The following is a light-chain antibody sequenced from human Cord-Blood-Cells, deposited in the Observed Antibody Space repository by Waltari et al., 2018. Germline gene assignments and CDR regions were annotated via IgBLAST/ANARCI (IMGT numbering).Light chain of an antibody. CDR3: WLSCSGALV. V-gene: IGLV7-46*01. CDR2: DTS. Sequence: QAVVTQDPSLTVSPGRTVTPACRSSTGAVTSDHYPYWCQQKPGQAPRTLIYDTSNKHSSAPARFSGSRLAGKAALSLSDAGDEDESECYCWLSCSGALVFGGGTKLTVL. CDR1: TGAVTSDHY. J-gene: IGLJ3*02.